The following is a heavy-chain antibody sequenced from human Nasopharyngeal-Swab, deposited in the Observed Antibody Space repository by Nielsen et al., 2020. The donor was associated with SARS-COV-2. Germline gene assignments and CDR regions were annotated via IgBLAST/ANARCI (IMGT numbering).Heavy chain of an antibody. J-gene: IGHJ5*02. Sequence: GESLKISCAASGSTFSSYSMSWLRQAPGKGLEWVSTITGNGDTTYYADSVKGRFTISRDNSENTVYLQMNSLRAEDTALYHCARPLSRDSTWTTEANWFDPWGQGTLVTVSS. CDR3: ARPLSRDSTWTTEANWFDP. CDR1: GSTFSSYS. V-gene: IGHV3-23*01. CDR2: ITGNGDTT. D-gene: IGHD6-13*01.